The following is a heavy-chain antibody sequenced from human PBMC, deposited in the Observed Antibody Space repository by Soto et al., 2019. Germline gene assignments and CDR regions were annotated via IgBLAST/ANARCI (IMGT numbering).Heavy chain of an antibody. J-gene: IGHJ4*02. CDR3: ARDYGSSSGWTRFDY. Sequence: QVQLVQSGAEVKKPGASVKVSCKASGYTFTSYGISWVRQAPGQGLEWMGWISAYNGNTNYAQKFQGRVTMTRDTSISTAYMELSRLRSDDTAVYYCARDYGSSSGWTRFDYWGQGTLVTVSS. D-gene: IGHD6-19*01. V-gene: IGHV1-18*01. CDR2: ISAYNGNT. CDR1: GYTFTSYG.